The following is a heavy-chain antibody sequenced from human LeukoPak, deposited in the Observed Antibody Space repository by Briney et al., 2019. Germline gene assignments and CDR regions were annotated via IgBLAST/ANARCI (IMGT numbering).Heavy chain of an antibody. V-gene: IGHV3-23*01. CDR2: INGSGGST. Sequence: PAGPLRLPCAASGFTFSSWSMSGLRPAPGKGLEWVSAINGSGGSTYYADSVKGRFTISRDNSKNTLYLQMNSLRAEDTAVYYCARASTGAFSSGWYLYYFDYWGQGTLVTVSS. CDR3: ARASTGAFSSGWYLYYFDY. D-gene: IGHD6-19*01. J-gene: IGHJ4*02. CDR1: GFTFSSWS.